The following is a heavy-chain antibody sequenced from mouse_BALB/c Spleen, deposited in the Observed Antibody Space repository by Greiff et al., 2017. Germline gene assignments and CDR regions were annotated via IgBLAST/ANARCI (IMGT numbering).Heavy chain of an antibody. D-gene: IGHD1-1*01. Sequence: EVKVVESGGGLVQPGGSLKLSCAASGFTFSSYTMSWVRQTPEKRLEWVAYISNGGGSTYYPDTVKGRFTISRDNAKNTLYLQMSSLKSEDTAMYYCARKDYGSSYGGWYFDVWGAGTTVTVSS. CDR3: ARKDYGSSYGGWYFDV. CDR2: ISNGGGST. V-gene: IGHV5-12-2*01. J-gene: IGHJ1*01. CDR1: GFTFSSYT.